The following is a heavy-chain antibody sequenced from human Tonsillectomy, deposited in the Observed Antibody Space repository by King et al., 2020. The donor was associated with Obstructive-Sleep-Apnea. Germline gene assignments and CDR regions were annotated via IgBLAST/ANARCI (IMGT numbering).Heavy chain of an antibody. J-gene: IGHJ5*02. CDR1: GGSISSSSYY. Sequence: LQLQESGPGLVKPSETLSLTCTVSGGSISSSSYYWGWIRQPPGKGLEWIGSIYYSGSTYYNPSLKSRVTISVDTSKNQFSLKLSSVTAADTAVYYCARDWAVPAAMVAYWFDPWGQGTLVTVSS. CDR3: ARDWAVPAAMVAYWFDP. V-gene: IGHV4-39*07. CDR2: IYYSGST. D-gene: IGHD2-2*01.